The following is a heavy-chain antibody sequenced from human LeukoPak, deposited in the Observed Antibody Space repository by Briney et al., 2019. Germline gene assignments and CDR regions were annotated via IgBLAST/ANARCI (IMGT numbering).Heavy chain of an antibody. CDR3: ARSPQTMVRGVIIVGYFDY. D-gene: IGHD3-10*01. Sequence: SVKVSCKASGGTFSSYAISWVRQAPGQGLEWMGGIIPIFGTANYAQKFQGRVTITADKSTSTAYMELSSLRSEDTAVYYCARSPQTMVRGVIIVGYFDYWGQGTLVTVSS. CDR2: IIPIFGTA. J-gene: IGHJ4*02. CDR1: GGTFSSYA. V-gene: IGHV1-69*06.